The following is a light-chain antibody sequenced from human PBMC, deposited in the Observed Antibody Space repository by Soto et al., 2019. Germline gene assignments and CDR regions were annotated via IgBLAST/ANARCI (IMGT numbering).Light chain of an antibody. CDR1: TGDIGGYNF. J-gene: IGLJ1*01. CDR2: EIG. CDR3: ASYTSASTLV. V-gene: IGLV2-14*01. Sequence: QSVLTQPASVSGSPGQSITISCFGTTGDIGGYNFVSWYQQHPGKAPQLMIHEIGNRPSGVSNRFSASKSGNTASLTISGLQPEDEADYYCASYTSASTLVFGTGTQLTVL.